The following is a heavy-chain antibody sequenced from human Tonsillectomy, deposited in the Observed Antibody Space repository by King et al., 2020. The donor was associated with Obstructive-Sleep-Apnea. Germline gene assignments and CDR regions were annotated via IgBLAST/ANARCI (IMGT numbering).Heavy chain of an antibody. D-gene: IGHD1-1*01. CDR1: GFIFSNYA. J-gene: IGHJ4*02. CDR2: IRYDGSNK. CDR3: AKDTSSVAY. Sequence: VQLVESGGGVVQPGGSLRLSCAASGFIFSNYAMHWVRQAPGKGLEWGAFIRYDGSNKYYADSVKGRFTISRDNSKNTLYLQMNSLRTEDTAVYYCAKDTSSVAYWGQGTLVTVSS. V-gene: IGHV3-30*02.